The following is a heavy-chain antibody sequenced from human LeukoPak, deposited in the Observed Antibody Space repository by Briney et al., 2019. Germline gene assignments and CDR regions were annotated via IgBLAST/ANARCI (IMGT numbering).Heavy chain of an antibody. J-gene: IGHJ3*02. V-gene: IGHV3-9*01. CDR2: ISWNSGSI. Sequence: GRSLRLSCAASGFTFDDYAMPWVRQAPGKGLEWVSGISWNSGSIGYADSVKGRFTISRDNAKNSLYLQMNSLRAEDTALYYCAKELGSSGWYGAFDIWGQGTMVTVSS. D-gene: IGHD6-19*01. CDR3: AKELGSSGWYGAFDI. CDR1: GFTFDDYA.